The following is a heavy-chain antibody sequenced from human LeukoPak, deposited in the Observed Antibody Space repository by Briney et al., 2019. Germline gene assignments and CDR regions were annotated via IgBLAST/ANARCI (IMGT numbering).Heavy chain of an antibody. CDR3: ARGMQQWLVRRYFDY. CDR2: INHSGST. J-gene: IGHJ4*02. Sequence: SETLSLTCAVYGGSFSGYYWSWIRQPPGEGLEWIGEINHSGSTNYNPSLKSRVTISVDTSKNQFSLKLSSVTAADTAVYYCARGMQQWLVRRYFDYWGQGTLVTVSS. D-gene: IGHD6-19*01. V-gene: IGHV4-34*01. CDR1: GGSFSGYY.